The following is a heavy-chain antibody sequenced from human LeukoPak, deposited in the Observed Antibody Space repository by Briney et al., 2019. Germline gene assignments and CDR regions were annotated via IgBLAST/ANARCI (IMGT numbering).Heavy chain of an antibody. V-gene: IGHV3-48*01. CDR1: GFTFSSYS. J-gene: IGHJ4*02. CDR3: ARDEGFDY. Sequence: GGSLRLSCAASGFTFSSYSMNWVRQAPGEGLEWVSYISSSSSTIYYADSVKGRFTISRDNAKNSLYLQMNSLRAEDTAVYYCARDEGFDYWGQGTLVTVSS. CDR2: ISSSSSTI.